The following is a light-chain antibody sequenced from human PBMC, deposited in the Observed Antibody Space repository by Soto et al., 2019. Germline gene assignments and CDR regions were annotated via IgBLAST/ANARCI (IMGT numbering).Light chain of an antibody. J-gene: IGKJ4*01. CDR3: QQYNNWPPLT. CDR2: DAS. V-gene: IGKV3-11*01. CDR1: QSVGNF. Sequence: EIVLTQSPAILSLSPGERATLSCKASQSVGNFLAWYQQKPGQAPRLLIYDASNRATGIPARFSGTGSGTDFTLTISSLEPEDFAVYYCQQYNNWPPLTGGGGTKVAIK.